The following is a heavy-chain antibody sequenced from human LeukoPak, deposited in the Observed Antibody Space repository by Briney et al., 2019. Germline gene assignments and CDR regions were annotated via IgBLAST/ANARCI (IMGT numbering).Heavy chain of an antibody. Sequence: GASVKVSCKASGYTFTSYDINWVRQATGQGLEWMGWMNPNSGNTGYAQKFQGRVTMTTDTSTSTAYMELRSLGSDDTAVYYCARGDYGDYFDYWGQGTLVTVSS. CDR2: MNPNSGNT. V-gene: IGHV1-8*01. D-gene: IGHD4-17*01. J-gene: IGHJ4*02. CDR1: GYTFTSYD. CDR3: ARGDYGDYFDY.